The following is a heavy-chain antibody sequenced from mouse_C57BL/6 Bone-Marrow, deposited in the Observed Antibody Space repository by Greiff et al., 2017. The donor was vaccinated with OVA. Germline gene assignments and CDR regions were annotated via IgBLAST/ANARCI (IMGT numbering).Heavy chain of an antibody. CDR2: INPDSSTI. D-gene: IGHD2-3*01. CDR1: GIDFSRYW. J-gene: IGHJ1*03. Sequence: EVKLLQSGGGLVQPGGSLKLSCAASGIDFSRYWMSWVRRAPGKGLEWIGEINPDSSTINYAPSLKDKFIISRDNAKNTLYLQMSKVRSEDTALYYCARLYDGYYGWYFDVWGTGTTVTVSS. V-gene: IGHV4-1*01. CDR3: ARLYDGYYGWYFDV.